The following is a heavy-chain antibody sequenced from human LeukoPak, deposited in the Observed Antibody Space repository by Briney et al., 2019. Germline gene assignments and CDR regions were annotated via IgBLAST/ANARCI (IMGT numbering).Heavy chain of an antibody. CDR2: ISGSGAST. Sequence: PGGSLRLSCAASGFTFSSYAMSWVRQAPGKGLEWVSTISGSGASTDYADSVKGRFTISRDNSKNTLYLQMNSLRADDSAVYYCAKFSRSGYCSGGSCPYYFDYWGQGTLVTVSS. J-gene: IGHJ4*02. CDR1: GFTFSSYA. D-gene: IGHD2-15*01. V-gene: IGHV3-23*01. CDR3: AKFSRSGYCSGGSCPYYFDY.